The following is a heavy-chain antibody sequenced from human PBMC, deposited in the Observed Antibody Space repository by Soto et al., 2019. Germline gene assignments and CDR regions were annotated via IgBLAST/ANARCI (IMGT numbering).Heavy chain of an antibody. V-gene: IGHV3-30*04. J-gene: IGHJ3*02. Sequence: GGSLRLSCAASGFTFSSYAMHWVRQAPGKGLEWVAVISYDGWSTYYADSVKGRFTISRDNSKNTVYLQMNSLRVEDTALYYCARESEAFDIWGQGTMVTVSS. CDR2: ISYDGWST. CDR3: ARESEAFDI. CDR1: GFTFSSYA.